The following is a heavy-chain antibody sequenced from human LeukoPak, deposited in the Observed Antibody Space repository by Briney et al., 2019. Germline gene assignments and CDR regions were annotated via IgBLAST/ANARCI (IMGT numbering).Heavy chain of an antibody. V-gene: IGHV4-39*07. D-gene: IGHD2-2*01. Sequence: SETLSLTCTVSGGSINSGSYYWGWIRQPPGKGLEWIGSIYYSGSPNYNPSLKSRVTISIDTSKNQFSLKLSSVTAADTAVYYCARGGCSSTSCHPGANWFDPWGQGTLVTVSS. CDR1: GGSINSGSYY. J-gene: IGHJ5*02. CDR3: ARGGCSSTSCHPGANWFDP. CDR2: IYYSGSP.